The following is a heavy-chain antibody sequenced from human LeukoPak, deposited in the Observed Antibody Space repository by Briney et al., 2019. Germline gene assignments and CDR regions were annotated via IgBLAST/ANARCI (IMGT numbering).Heavy chain of an antibody. CDR1: GFTPTSYS. CDR2: ISSGTDTI. Sequence: PRGSLRLSRAPSGFTPTSYSTNWVRPAQRTGLGWVSYISSGTDTIYYADSVKGRFNNSRDNAKNSLYLQMNSLRDEDTAVYYCARDEGYSGYVQDYWGQGTLVTVSS. D-gene: IGHD5-12*01. V-gene: IGHV3-48*02. J-gene: IGHJ4*02. CDR3: ARDEGYSGYVQDY.